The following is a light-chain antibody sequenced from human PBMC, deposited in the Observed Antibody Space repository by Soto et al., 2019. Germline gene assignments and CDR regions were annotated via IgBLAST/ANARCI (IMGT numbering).Light chain of an antibody. CDR2: GAS. V-gene: IGKV3-20*01. CDR3: HQYGSSLWT. J-gene: IGKJ1*01. CDR1: QSVSSSS. Sequence: EIVLTQSPGTLSLSPGERATLSCRASQSVSSSSLAWYQQKPGQAPRLLIYGASSRATGIPDSFSGSGSGTDFTLTISRLEPEDFAVYYCHQYGSSLWTFGQGTKVEIK.